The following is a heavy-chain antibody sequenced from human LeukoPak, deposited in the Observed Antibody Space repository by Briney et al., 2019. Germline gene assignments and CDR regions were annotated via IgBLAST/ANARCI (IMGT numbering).Heavy chain of an antibody. V-gene: IGHV4-34*01. CDR1: GGSFSGYY. CDR3: ARGSKGRNYGSGSYYVSEGY. CDR2: INHSGST. Sequence: PSETLSLTCAVYGGSFSGYYWSWIRQPPGKGLEWIGEINHSGSTDYNPSLKSRVTISVDTSKNQFSLKLSSVTAADTAVYYCARGSKGRNYGSGSYYVSEGYWGQGTLVTVSS. J-gene: IGHJ4*02. D-gene: IGHD3-10*01.